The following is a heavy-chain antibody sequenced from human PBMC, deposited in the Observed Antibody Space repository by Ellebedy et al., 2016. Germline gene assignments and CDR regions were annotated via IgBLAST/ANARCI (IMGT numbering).Heavy chain of an antibody. CDR2: ISGSGGST. Sequence: GESLKISXAASGFTFSSYAMSWVRQAPGKGLEWVSAISGSGGSTYYADSVKGRFTISRDNSKNTLYLQMNSLRAEDTAVYYCAKGEDYYGSGSYFPYYYYMDVWGKGTTVTVSS. J-gene: IGHJ6*03. V-gene: IGHV3-23*01. CDR3: AKGEDYYGSGSYFPYYYYMDV. D-gene: IGHD3-10*01. CDR1: GFTFSSYA.